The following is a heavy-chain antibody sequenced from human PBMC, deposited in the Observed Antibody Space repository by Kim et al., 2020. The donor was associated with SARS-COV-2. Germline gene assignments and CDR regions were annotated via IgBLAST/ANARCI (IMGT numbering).Heavy chain of an antibody. D-gene: IGHD2-15*01. J-gene: IGHJ4*02. CDR3: AGAPPGYCSGGSCRGPGAPFDY. CDR1: GGSISSGGYY. V-gene: IGHV4-31*03. CDR2: IYYSGST. Sequence: SETLSLTCTVSGGSISSGGYYWSWIRQHPGKGLEWIGYIYYSGSTYYNPSLKSRVTISVDTSKNQFSLKLSSVTAADTAVYYCAGAPPGYCSGGSCRGPGAPFDYWGQGTLVTVSS.